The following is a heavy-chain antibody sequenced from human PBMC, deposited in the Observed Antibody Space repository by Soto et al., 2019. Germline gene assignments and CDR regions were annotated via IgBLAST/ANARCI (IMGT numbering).Heavy chain of an antibody. D-gene: IGHD2-2*01. Sequence: GGSLRLSCAASGFTFSSYAMSWVRQAPGRGLEWVSGISGSGGSTYYADSVKGRFTISRDNSKNTLYLQMSSLRAEDTAVYYCAKDVFRVVVPAARIDYWGQGTLVTVSS. V-gene: IGHV3-23*01. CDR1: GFTFSSYA. CDR2: ISGSGGST. J-gene: IGHJ4*02. CDR3: AKDVFRVVVPAARIDY.